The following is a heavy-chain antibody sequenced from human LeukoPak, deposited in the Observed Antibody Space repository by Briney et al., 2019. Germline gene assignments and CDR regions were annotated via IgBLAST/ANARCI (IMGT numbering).Heavy chain of an antibody. CDR1: GFTVYSYA. D-gene: IGHD1-1*01. V-gene: IGHV3-23*01. Sequence: GGSLRLSCAASGFTVYSYAMSWVRQAPGKGLEWVSAIRGSGVATFYADSVKGRFTISRGNSRNTLYLQMNSLRAEDTAVYFCASRVDTTLVWGQGTLVTVSS. J-gene: IGHJ4*02. CDR3: ASRVDTTLV. CDR2: IRGSGVAT.